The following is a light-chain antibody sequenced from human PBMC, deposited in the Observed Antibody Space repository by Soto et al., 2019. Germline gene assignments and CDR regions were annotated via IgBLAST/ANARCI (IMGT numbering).Light chain of an antibody. Sequence: EIVLTQSPGTLSLSPGERVTLSCRASQSISSNYLAWYQQKPGQAPRLLIYGASSTATGIPDRFSGSGSGTDFTLPISRLEPADFAVYYCQQYGSSTPLTFGGGTRVEIK. V-gene: IGKV3-20*01. CDR3: QQYGSSTPLT. J-gene: IGKJ4*01. CDR1: QSISSNY. CDR2: GAS.